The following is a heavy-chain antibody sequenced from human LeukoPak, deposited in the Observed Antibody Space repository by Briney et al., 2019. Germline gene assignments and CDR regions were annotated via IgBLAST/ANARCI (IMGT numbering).Heavy chain of an antibody. V-gene: IGHV3-48*01. CDR3: ARVYRRYFDY. J-gene: IGHJ4*02. CDR1: GFTFSTYA. CDR2: ISSSSSSI. Sequence: PGGSLRLSCAASGFTFSTYAMTWVRQALGKGLEWVSYISSSSSSIYYADAVKGRFTISRDNAKNSLYLQMNSLRAEDTAVYYCARVYRRYFDYWGQGTLVTVSS. D-gene: IGHD1-14*01.